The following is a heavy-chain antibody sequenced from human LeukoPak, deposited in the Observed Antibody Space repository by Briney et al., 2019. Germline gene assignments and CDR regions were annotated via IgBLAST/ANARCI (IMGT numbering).Heavy chain of an antibody. CDR3: ARDGYDFWSGPNWFDP. V-gene: IGHV4-30-4*08. CDR2: IYYSGST. CDR1: GGSISSGDYY. D-gene: IGHD3-3*01. J-gene: IGHJ5*02. Sequence: PSETLSLTCTVSGGSISSGDYYWSWIRQPPGTGLEWIGYIYYSGSTYYNPSLKSRVTISVDTSKNQFSLKLSSVTAADTAVYYCARDGYDFWSGPNWFDPWGQGTLVTVSS.